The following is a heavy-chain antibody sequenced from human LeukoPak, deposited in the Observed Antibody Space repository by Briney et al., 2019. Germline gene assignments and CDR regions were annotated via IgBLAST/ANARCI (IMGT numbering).Heavy chain of an antibody. CDR1: GYSFTSYW. J-gene: IGHJ4*02. CDR2: IYPGDSDT. D-gene: IGHD3-22*01. CDR3: ARVAHYDSRRYFDY. V-gene: IGHV5-51*01. Sequence: GEYPKISSKGSGYSFTSYWIGWVRQMPGKGLERMGIIYPGDSDTRYSPSFQGQVTISADKSISTAYLQWSSLKASDTAMYYCARVAHYDSRRYFDYWGQGTLVTVSS.